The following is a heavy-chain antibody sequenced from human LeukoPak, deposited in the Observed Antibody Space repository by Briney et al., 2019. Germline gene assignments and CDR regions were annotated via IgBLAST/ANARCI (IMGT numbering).Heavy chain of an antibody. J-gene: IGHJ5*02. D-gene: IGHD6-13*01. CDR3: VGDKEATGNGRPNWFDP. CDR2: IFQRGYS. CDR1: GYSISSGYY. V-gene: IGHV4-38-2*01. Sequence: SETLSLTCAVSGYSISSGYYWGWIRQPPGKELQWIGSIFQRGYSYYNPSLKSRVTISVDTSKNQFSLKLSSVTAADTAVYYCVGDKEATGNGRPNWFDPWGQGTLVTVSS.